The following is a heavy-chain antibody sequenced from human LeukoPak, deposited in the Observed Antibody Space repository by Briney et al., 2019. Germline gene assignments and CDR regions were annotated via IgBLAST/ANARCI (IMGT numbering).Heavy chain of an antibody. CDR2: ISGSGGST. V-gene: IGHV3-23*01. Sequence: GGSLRLSCAASGFTFSGYAMNWVRQAPGKGLEWVSTISGSGGSTYCADAVKSRFTISRDNSKNTLYLQMNSLRAEDTAVYYCARTDRTNNGPREWGQGTLVTVSS. D-gene: IGHD1/OR15-1a*01. J-gene: IGHJ4*02. CDR1: GFTFSGYA. CDR3: ARTDRTNNGPRE.